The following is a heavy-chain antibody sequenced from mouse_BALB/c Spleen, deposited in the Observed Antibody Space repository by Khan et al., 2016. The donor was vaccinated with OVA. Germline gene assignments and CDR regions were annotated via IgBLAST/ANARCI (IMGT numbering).Heavy chain of an antibody. CDR1: GYAFTDYW. CDR3: ARDGGNYGWFAY. D-gene: IGHD2-1*01. J-gene: IGHJ3*01. V-gene: IGHV1-63*01. Sequence: QVQLKQSGTELVRPGTSVKISCKASGYAFTDYWLGWVKQRPGHGLEWIGDIYPGSGNTYYNEKFKGKVTLTADKSSSTAYMQLSSLTSEDSAVYFCARDGGNYGWFAYWGQGTLVTVSA. CDR2: IYPGSGNT.